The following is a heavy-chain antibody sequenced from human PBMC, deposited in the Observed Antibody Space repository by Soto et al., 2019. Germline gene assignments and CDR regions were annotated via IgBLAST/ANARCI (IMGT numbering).Heavy chain of an antibody. CDR1: GGSVSSGSYY. V-gene: IGHV4-61*01. J-gene: IGHJ5*02. CDR2: IYYSGST. Sequence: SETLSLTCTVSGGSVSSGSYYCSWIRQPPGKGLEWIGYIYYSGSTNYNPSLKSRVTISVDTSKNQFSLKLSSVTAADTAVYYCARQYDGGSKAWFDPWGQGTLVTVSS. D-gene: IGHD2-15*01. CDR3: ARQYDGGSKAWFDP.